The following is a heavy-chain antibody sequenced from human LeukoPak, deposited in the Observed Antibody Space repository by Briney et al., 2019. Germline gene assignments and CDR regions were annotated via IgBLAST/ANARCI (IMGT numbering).Heavy chain of an antibody. CDR1: DYSITSGYY. D-gene: IGHD1-26*01. Sequence: SEALSLTCTVSDYSITSGYYWGWIRQPPGKGLEWIGSIYHSGTTYYNPSLKSRVTISVDTSKNQFSLKLSSVTAADTAMYYCASGPGWELPEYFQHWGQGTLVAVSS. V-gene: IGHV4-38-2*02. CDR2: IYHSGTT. CDR3: ASGPGWELPEYFQH. J-gene: IGHJ1*01.